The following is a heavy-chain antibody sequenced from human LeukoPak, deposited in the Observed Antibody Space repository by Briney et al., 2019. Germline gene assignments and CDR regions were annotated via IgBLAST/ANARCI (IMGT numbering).Heavy chain of an antibody. D-gene: IGHD4-23*01. CDR1: GGSFSGYY. J-gene: IGHJ4*02. Sequence: PSETLSLTCAVYGGSFSGYYWSWIRQPPGKGLEWIGEINHSGSTNYNPSLKSRVTISVDTSKNQFSLKLSSVTAADTAVYYCARGRGDRTVVTLVDYWGQGTLVTVPS. CDR3: ARGRGDRTVVTLVDY. CDR2: INHSGST. V-gene: IGHV4-34*01.